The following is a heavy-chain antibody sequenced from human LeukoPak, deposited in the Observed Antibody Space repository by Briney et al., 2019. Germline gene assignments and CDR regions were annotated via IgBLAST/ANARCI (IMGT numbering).Heavy chain of an antibody. CDR1: GGTFSSYA. CDR2: IIPIVGTT. Sequence: SVKVSCKASGGTFSSYAFSWVRQAPGQGLEWMGGIIPIVGTTNYAQMFQGRVTITADESTSTAYMELSSLRSEDTAVYYCASGARSSGYYSGAFDPWGQGTLVTVSS. D-gene: IGHD3-22*01. V-gene: IGHV1-69*13. CDR3: ASGARSSGYYSGAFDP. J-gene: IGHJ5*02.